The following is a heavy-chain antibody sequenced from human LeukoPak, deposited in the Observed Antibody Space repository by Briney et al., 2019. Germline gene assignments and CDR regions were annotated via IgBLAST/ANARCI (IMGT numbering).Heavy chain of an antibody. D-gene: IGHD3-22*01. Sequence: PGWSHRLSSAPSGFTFSSDGMNCLREAPAKELEWVSAISGSGETTYYSDSVKGRFTISRDNSKNTLFLQMNSLRVEDAAMYYCAKTHGYFDQWGQGTLVAVSS. CDR3: AKTHGYFDQ. CDR2: ISGSGETT. J-gene: IGHJ4*02. V-gene: IGHV3-23*01. CDR1: GFTFSSDG.